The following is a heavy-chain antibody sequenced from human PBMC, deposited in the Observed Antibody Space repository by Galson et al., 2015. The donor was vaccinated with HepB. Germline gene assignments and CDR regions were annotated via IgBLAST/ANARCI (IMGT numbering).Heavy chain of an antibody. CDR1: GGSISSYY. CDR2: IYYSGST. J-gene: IGHJ5*02. D-gene: IGHD6-19*01. Sequence: SETLSLTCTVSGGSISSYYWSWIRQPPGKGLEWIGYIYYSGSTNYNPSLKSRVTISVDTSKNQFSLKLSSVTAADTAVYYCARGKGAQWLVSLHWFDPWGQGTLVTVSS. V-gene: IGHV4-59*12. CDR3: ARGKGAQWLVSLHWFDP.